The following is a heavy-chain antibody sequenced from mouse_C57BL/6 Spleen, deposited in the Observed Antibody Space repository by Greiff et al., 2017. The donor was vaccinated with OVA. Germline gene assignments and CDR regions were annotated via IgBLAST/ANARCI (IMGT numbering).Heavy chain of an antibody. CDR2: IHPNSGST. CDR1: GYTFTSYW. Sequence: VQLQQPGAELVKPGASVKLSCKASGYTFTSYWMHWVKQRPGQGLEWIGMIHPNSGSTNYNEKFKSKATLTVDKSSSTAYMQLSSLTSEDSAVYYCARGVIIDYYAMDYWGQGTSVTVSS. V-gene: IGHV1-64*01. CDR3: ARGVIIDYYAMDY. J-gene: IGHJ4*01. D-gene: IGHD1-1*01.